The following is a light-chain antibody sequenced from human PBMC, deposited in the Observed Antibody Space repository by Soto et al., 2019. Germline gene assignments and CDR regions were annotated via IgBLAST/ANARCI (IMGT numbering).Light chain of an antibody. CDR1: QSVSSN. CDR3: QQYNNWPWA. CDR2: GAS. J-gene: IGKJ1*01. Sequence: EIVMTQSPATLSVSPGERATLSCRASQSVSSNLAWYQQKPGQAPRLLIYGASTRATGIPARFSGSGSGREFTLTIRSLQSEDFAVYYCQQYNNWPWAFGQGTKVEIK. V-gene: IGKV3-15*01.